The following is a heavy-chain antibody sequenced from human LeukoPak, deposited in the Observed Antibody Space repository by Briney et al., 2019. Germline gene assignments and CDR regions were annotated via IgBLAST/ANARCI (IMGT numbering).Heavy chain of an antibody. CDR3: AKRQQLALGFDY. Sequence: GGSLRLSCAASGFTFSSYAMSWVRQAPGKGLEWVSAISGSGGSTYYADSVKGRFTISRDNSKNALYLQMNSLRAEDTAVYYCAKRQQLALGFDYWGQGTLVTVSS. V-gene: IGHV3-23*01. CDR1: GFTFSSYA. D-gene: IGHD6-13*01. J-gene: IGHJ4*02. CDR2: ISGSGGST.